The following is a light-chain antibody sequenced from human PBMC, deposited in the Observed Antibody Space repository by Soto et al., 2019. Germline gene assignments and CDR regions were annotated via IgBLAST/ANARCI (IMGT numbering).Light chain of an antibody. CDR1: QSISSW. CDR3: QQYNSYMWT. CDR2: DAS. V-gene: IGKV1-5*01. Sequence: DIQMTQSPSTLSASVGDRVTITCRASQSISSWLAWYQQKPGQAPKIMIYDASSLESGVPSRFSGSGSGTEFTLTISSLQPDDFATYYCQQYNSYMWTFGQGTKVDIK. J-gene: IGKJ1*01.